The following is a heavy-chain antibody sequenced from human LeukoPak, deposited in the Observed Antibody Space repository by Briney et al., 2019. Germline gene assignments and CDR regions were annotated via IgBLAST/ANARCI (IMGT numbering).Heavy chain of an antibody. CDR3: ARESRGYYPYYLES. J-gene: IGHJ4*02. CDR2: IIPILGIA. Sequence: ASVKVSCKASGGTFSSYAISWVRQAPGQGLEWMGRIIPILGIANYAQKFQGRVTITADKSTSTAYMELSSLRSEDTAVYYCARESRGYYPYYLESGGPGTRVPV. V-gene: IGHV1-69*04. D-gene: IGHD3-22*01. CDR1: GGTFSSYA.